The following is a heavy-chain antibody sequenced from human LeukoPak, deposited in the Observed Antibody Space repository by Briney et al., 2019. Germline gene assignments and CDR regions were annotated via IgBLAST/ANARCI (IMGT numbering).Heavy chain of an antibody. J-gene: IGHJ4*02. CDR2: IIPIFGTA. V-gene: IGHV1-69*01. CDR1: GGTFSSYA. CDR3: AGGGYSGYEALPYYFDY. Sequence: SVKVSCKASGGTFSSYAISWVRQAPGQGLEWMGGIIPIFGTANYAQKFQGRVTITADESTSTAYMELSSLRSEDTAVYYCAGGGYSGYEALPYYFDYWGQGTLVTVSS. D-gene: IGHD5-12*01.